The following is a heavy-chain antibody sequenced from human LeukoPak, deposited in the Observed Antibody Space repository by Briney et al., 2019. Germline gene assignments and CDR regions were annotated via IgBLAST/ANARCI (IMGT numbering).Heavy chain of an antibody. Sequence: PSETLSLTCTVSGGSISSSSYYWGWIRQPPGKGLEWIGSIYYSGSTNYNPSLKSRVTISVDTSKNQFSLKLSSVTAADTAVYYCARRLHFWLPNWFDPWGQGTLVTVSS. CDR3: ARRLHFWLPNWFDP. J-gene: IGHJ5*02. D-gene: IGHD5-12*01. V-gene: IGHV4-39*07. CDR1: GGSISSSSYY. CDR2: IYYSGST.